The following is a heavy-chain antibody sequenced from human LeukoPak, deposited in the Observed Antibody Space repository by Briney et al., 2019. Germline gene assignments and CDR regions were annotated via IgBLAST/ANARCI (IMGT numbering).Heavy chain of an antibody. D-gene: IGHD3-10*01. V-gene: IGHV3-66*01. Sequence: GGSLRLSCAASGFTVSSNYMNWVRQAPGKGLEWVSLISSGGTTYYTDSVKGRFTISRDNSKSTLYLQMNSLRAEDTAVYYCARDPSPVYYASGSSKYYYYGMDVWGPGTTVTVSS. CDR3: ARDPSPVYYASGSSKYYYYGMDV. CDR2: ISSGGTT. CDR1: GFTVSSNY. J-gene: IGHJ6*02.